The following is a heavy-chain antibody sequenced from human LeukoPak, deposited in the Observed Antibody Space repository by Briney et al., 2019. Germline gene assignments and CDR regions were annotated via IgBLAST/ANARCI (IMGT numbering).Heavy chain of an antibody. CDR1: GVTFSSYA. CDR2: ISGTGGRT. J-gene: IGHJ4*02. D-gene: IGHD3-22*01. Sequence: PGGSLRLSCAASGVTFSSYAMSWVRQAAGKGLEWVSAISGTGGRTYFADSVKGRFTISRDNSKNTLYLQMNSLRAEDTAVYYRAKDMRYDSSGYFDYWGQGTLVTVSS. CDR3: AKDMRYDSSGYFDY. V-gene: IGHV3-23*01.